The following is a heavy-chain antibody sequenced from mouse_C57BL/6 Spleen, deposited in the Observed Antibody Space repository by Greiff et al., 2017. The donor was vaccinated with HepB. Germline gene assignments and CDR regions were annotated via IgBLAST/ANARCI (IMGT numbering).Heavy chain of an antibody. J-gene: IGHJ4*01. Sequence: EVKLQESGPELVKPGASVKMSCKASGYTFTDYNMHWVKQSHGKSLEWIGYINPNNGGTSYNQKFKGKATLTVNKSSSTAYMELRSLTSEDSAVYYCARTPDSNYEDYAMDYWGQGTSVTVSS. CDR2: INPNNGGT. D-gene: IGHD2-5*01. CDR3: ARTPDSNYEDYAMDY. V-gene: IGHV1-22*01. CDR1: GYTFTDYN.